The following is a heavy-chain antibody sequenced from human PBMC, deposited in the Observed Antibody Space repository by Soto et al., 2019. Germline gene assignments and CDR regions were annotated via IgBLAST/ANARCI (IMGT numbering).Heavy chain of an antibody. CDR3: ARDRSTIFGVVIGGAAFDI. Sequence: GASVKVSCKASGYTFTSYGISWVRQAPGQGLEWMGWISAYNGNTNHAQKLQGRVTMTTDTSTSTAYMELRSLRSDDTAVYYCARDRSTIFGVVIGGAAFDIWGQGTMVTVSS. D-gene: IGHD3-3*01. CDR1: GYTFTSYG. CDR2: ISAYNGNT. J-gene: IGHJ3*02. V-gene: IGHV1-18*01.